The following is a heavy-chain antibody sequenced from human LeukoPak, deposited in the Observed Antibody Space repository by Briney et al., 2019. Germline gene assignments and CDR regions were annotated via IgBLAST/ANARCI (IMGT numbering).Heavy chain of an antibody. D-gene: IGHD1-26*01. CDR1: RFTFSNYG. J-gene: IGHJ3*02. CDR3: AREVGTPQAFDI. Sequence: GGSLRLSCAASRFTFSNYGVNWVRQAPGKGLEWVSYINSRSSTIYYADSVRGRFTISRDNAKNSLYLQMNSLKAEDTAIYYCAREVGTPQAFDIWGQGTMVTVSS. CDR2: INSRSSTI. V-gene: IGHV3-48*01.